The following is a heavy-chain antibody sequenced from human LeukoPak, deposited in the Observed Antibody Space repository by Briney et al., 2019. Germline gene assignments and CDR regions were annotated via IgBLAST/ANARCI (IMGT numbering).Heavy chain of an antibody. CDR1: GGSISSSSYY. Sequence: SETLSLTCTVSGGSISSSSYYWGWIRQPPGKGLEWIGSIYYSGSTYYNPSLKSRVTISVDTSKNQFSLKLSSVTAADTAVYYCARQDFNLAPPDYWGQGTLVTVSS. V-gene: IGHV4-39*01. J-gene: IGHJ4*02. D-gene: IGHD1-20*01. CDR2: IYYSGST. CDR3: ARQDFNLAPPDY.